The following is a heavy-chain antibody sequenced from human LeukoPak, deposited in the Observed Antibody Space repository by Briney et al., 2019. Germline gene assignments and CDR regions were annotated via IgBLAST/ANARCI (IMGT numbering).Heavy chain of an antibody. Sequence: GQSLRLSCAASGFTFSSYWMSWVRQPPGKGLEWVANINQDGSDKYYVESVKGRFTISRDNAKNSLYLQMNSLRAEDPAVYYCARDLSSWLGGPFDYWGQGTLVTVSS. CDR1: GFTFSSYW. V-gene: IGHV3-7*01. CDR2: INQDGSDK. CDR3: ARDLSSWLGGPFDY. J-gene: IGHJ4*02. D-gene: IGHD2-15*01.